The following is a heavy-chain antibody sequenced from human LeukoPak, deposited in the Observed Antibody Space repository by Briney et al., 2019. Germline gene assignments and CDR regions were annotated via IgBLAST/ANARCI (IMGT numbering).Heavy chain of an antibody. Sequence: PGGSLRLSCAASGFTFSSFGMHWVRQAPGKGLEWVAYIDYDQTIQYYADSVKGRFTISRDNSKNTLYLQMKSLRAEDTAVYYCAKVREMVYDVHAFDIWGRGTMVTVSS. CDR2: IDYDQTIQ. D-gene: IGHD2-8*01. V-gene: IGHV3-30*02. CDR1: GFTFSSFG. CDR3: AKVREMVYDVHAFDI. J-gene: IGHJ3*02.